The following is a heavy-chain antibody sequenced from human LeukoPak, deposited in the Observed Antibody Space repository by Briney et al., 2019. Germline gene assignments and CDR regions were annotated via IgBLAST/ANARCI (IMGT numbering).Heavy chain of an antibody. V-gene: IGHV3-74*01. D-gene: IGHD3-9*01. CDR3: AKCPSGVLRYFAPIDY. CDR1: GFTFGSYW. J-gene: IGHJ4*02. CDR2: INTDGRDT. Sequence: GGSLRLSCAASGFTFGSYWMQWVRQAPGKGLLWVSGINTDGRDTRYADSVKGRFTSSRDNAKNTLYLQMNSLRAEDTAVYYCAKCPSGVLRYFAPIDYWGQGTLVTVSS.